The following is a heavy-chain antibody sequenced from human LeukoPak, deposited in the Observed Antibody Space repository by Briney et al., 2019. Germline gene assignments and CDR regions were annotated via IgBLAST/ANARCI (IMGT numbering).Heavy chain of an antibody. D-gene: IGHD1-26*01. Sequence: SETLSLTCTVSGYSISSGYYWGWIRQPPGKGLEWIGNIYYTGSTYYNASLQSRVTISIDTSKNQFSLRLNSVTAADTAMYYCVKSGGYGLIDYWGQGTLVTVSS. J-gene: IGHJ4*02. CDR2: IYYTGST. V-gene: IGHV4-38-2*02. CDR1: GYSISSGYY. CDR3: VKSGGYGLIDY.